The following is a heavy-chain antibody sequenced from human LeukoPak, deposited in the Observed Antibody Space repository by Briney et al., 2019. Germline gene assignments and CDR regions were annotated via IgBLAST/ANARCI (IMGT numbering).Heavy chain of an antibody. V-gene: IGHV4-34*01. J-gene: IGHJ5*02. D-gene: IGHD3-3*01. CDR2: INHSGST. Sequence: SETLSLTCAVYGGSFSGYYWSWIRQPPGKGLEWIGEINHSGSTNYNPSLKSRVTISVDTSKNQFSLKLSSVTAADTAVYYCARGGPGTYYDFWSGYYRNWFDPWGQGTLVPVSS. CDR1: GGSFSGYY. CDR3: ARGGPGTYYDFWSGYYRNWFDP.